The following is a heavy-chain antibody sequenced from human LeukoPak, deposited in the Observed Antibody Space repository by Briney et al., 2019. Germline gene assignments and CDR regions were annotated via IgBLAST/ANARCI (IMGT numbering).Heavy chain of an antibody. CDR1: GGSISSSKW. D-gene: IGHD6-19*01. Sequence: SGTLSLTCTVSGGSISSSKWWSWVRQPPGKGLEWIGEIYHSGTTNYNPSLKSRVTISVDTSKNQFSLKLSSVTAADTAVYYCARLTNGWWPDYWGQGTLVTVSS. CDR2: IYHSGTT. CDR3: ARLTNGWWPDY. V-gene: IGHV4-4*02. J-gene: IGHJ4*02.